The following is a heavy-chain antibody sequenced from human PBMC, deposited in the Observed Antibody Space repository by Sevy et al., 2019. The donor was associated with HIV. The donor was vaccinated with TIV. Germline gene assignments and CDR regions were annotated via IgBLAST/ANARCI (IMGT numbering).Heavy chain of an antibody. CDR3: VKDTTYCTNGLCPTRRNWFDP. V-gene: IGHV3-30*18. CDR2: ISYDGSNK. Sequence: GGSLRLSCTASGFTFSTYGMHWVRQAPGKGLEWVAVISYDGSNKYYADSVKGRFTISRDNSKNTLYLQMNSLRAEDTAVYYCVKDTTYCTNGLCPTRRNWFDPWGQGTLVTVSS. J-gene: IGHJ5*02. D-gene: IGHD2-8*01. CDR1: GFTFSTYG.